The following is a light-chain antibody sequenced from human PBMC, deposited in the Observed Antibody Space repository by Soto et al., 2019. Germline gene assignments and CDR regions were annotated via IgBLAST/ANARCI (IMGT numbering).Light chain of an antibody. Sequence: IVLTQSPGTLSLSPGERATLSCRASLTISSDYLAWYQQKPGQAPRLLIYGAAKRATGIADRFSGSVSGTDFTLTISRLEPEDFAVYYCQQYGDSPRTFGQGTKVEIK. V-gene: IGKV3-20*01. CDR1: LTISSDY. CDR2: GAA. CDR3: QQYGDSPRT. J-gene: IGKJ1*01.